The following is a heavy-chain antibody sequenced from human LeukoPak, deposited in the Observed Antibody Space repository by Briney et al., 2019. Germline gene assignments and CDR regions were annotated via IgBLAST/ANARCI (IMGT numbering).Heavy chain of an antibody. CDR2: ISGGGSST. J-gene: IGHJ4*02. V-gene: IGHV3-23*01. D-gene: IGHD1-26*01. CDR3: AKGGKWDVTPFDY. CDR1: GFTFTSYS. Sequence: PGGSLRLSCAAFGFTFTSYSMNWVRQAPGKGLEWVSTISGGGSSTYYADSVKGRFTISRDNSKNTLYLQVNSLRAEDTAVYYCAKGGKWDVTPFDYWGQGTLVTVSS.